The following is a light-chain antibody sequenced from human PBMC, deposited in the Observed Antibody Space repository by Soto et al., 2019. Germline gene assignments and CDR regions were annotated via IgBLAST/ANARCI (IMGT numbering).Light chain of an antibody. Sequence: DIVMTQSPLSLPVTPGEPASISCRSSQSLLHLNGNNYLDWYLQKPGQSPQLLIYLGSNRASGVPDRFSGSGSGTDFPLPISSLQAEDVAVYYCHQYYSTPTFGQGTKVEIK. CDR3: HQYYSTPT. CDR2: LGS. J-gene: IGKJ1*01. V-gene: IGKV2-28*01. CDR1: QSLLHLNGNNY.